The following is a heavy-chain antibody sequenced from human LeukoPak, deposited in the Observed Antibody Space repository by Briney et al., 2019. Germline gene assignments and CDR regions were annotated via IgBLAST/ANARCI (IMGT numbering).Heavy chain of an antibody. V-gene: IGHV3-7*01. CDR2: INEDGSEK. J-gene: IGHJ5*02. Sequence: PGGSLRLSCAASGFTFSNYWMSWVRQGPVKGLEWVANINEDGSEKNYVDSVKGRFTISRDTANNSLYLQMNSLRAEDTAVYFCARSSGGYRSFDPWGQGTLVTVSS. CDR3: ARSSGGYRSFDP. D-gene: IGHD1-26*01. CDR1: GFTFSNYW.